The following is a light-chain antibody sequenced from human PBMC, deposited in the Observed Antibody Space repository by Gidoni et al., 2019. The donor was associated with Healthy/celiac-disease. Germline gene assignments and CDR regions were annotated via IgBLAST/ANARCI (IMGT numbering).Light chain of an antibody. CDR3: QQSYSTPLWT. V-gene: IGKV1-39*01. CDR1: QSFSSY. Sequence: DIQMTQSPSSLSASVGDRVTITCRASQSFSSYLNWYQQKPGKAPKLLIYAASSLQSGVPSRFSGSGSGTDFTLTISSLQPEDFATYYCQQSYSTPLWTFXQXTKVEIK. CDR2: AAS. J-gene: IGKJ1*01.